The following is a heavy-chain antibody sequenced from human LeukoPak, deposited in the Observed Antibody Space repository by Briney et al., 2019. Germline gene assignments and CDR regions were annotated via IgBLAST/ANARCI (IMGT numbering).Heavy chain of an antibody. CDR1: GGTFSTSA. CDR2: IIPIFGTR. V-gene: IGHV1-69*01. Sequence: SSVKVSCKTSGGTFSTSAISWVRRAPGQGLEWMGGIIPIFGTRNYAQKFQGRVTITADEFTSTAYMELSSLTSEDTAVYYCARGLGDSSGYYFSDNWGQGTLVTVSS. D-gene: IGHD3-22*01. J-gene: IGHJ4*02. CDR3: ARGLGDSSGYYFSDN.